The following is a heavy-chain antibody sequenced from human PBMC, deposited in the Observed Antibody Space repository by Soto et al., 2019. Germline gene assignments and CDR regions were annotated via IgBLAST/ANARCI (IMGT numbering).Heavy chain of an antibody. CDR2: IIPIFGTA. D-gene: IGHD3-3*01. Sequence: SGKVSCKASGGTFISYAISWLLQSPGQGLEWMGGIIPIFGTANYAQKFQGRVTITADESTSTAYMELSSLRSEDTAVYYCASSIFGGYYGMDVWGQGTTVTVSS. J-gene: IGHJ6*02. CDR3: ASSIFGGYYGMDV. V-gene: IGHV1-69*13. CDR1: GGTFISYA.